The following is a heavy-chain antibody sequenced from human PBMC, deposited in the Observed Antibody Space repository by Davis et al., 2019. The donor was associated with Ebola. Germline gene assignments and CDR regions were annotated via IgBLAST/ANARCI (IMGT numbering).Heavy chain of an antibody. D-gene: IGHD1-26*01. CDR3: AKSSGSYYPTDAFDI. CDR2: IKQDGSEK. J-gene: IGHJ3*02. Sequence: GESLKISCAASGFTFSSYLMSWVRQAPGKGLEWVANIKQDGSEKYYVDSVKGRFTISRDNAKNSLYLQMNSLRAEDTAVYYCAKSSGSYYPTDAFDIWGQGTMVTVSS. CDR1: GFTFSSYL. V-gene: IGHV3-7*03.